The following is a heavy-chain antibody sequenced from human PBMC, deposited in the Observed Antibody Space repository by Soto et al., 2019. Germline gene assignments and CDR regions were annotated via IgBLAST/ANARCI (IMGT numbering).Heavy chain of an antibody. V-gene: IGHV1-8*01. Sequence: QVQLVQSGAEVKKPGTSVKVSCKASGYTFTSYDINWVRQATGQGLEWMGWMNPNSGNTGYAQKFQGRVTMTRNTSISTAYMELSSLRSEDTAVYYCARERSAAGTGWFDPWGQGTLVTVSS. CDR3: ARERSAAGTGWFDP. CDR1: GYTFTSYD. J-gene: IGHJ5*02. D-gene: IGHD6-13*01. CDR2: MNPNSGNT.